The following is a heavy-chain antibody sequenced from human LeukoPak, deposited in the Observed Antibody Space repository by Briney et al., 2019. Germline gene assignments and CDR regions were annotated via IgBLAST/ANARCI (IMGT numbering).Heavy chain of an antibody. V-gene: IGHV4-34*01. Sequence: SETLSLTCAVYGGSFSGYYWSWIRQPPGKGLEWIGEINHSGSTNYNPSLKSRVTISVDTSKNQFSLKLSSVTAADTAVYYRARGCGGWYDLHWFDPWGQGTLVTVSS. CDR2: INHSGST. D-gene: IGHD6-19*01. CDR3: ARGCGGWYDLHWFDP. J-gene: IGHJ5*02. CDR1: GGSFSGYY.